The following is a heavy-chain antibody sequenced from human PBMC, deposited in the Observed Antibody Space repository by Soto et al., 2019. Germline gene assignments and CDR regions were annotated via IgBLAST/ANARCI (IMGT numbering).Heavy chain of an antibody. D-gene: IGHD6-6*01. CDR2: IWYDGSNK. Sequence: GGSLRLSCAASGFTFSSYGMHWVRQAPGKGLEWVAVIWYDGSNKYYADSVKGRFTISRDNSKNTLYLQMNSLRAEDTAVYYCARGEEREQLVPDTGYYYYGMDVWGQGTTVTVSS. CDR1: GFTFSSYG. CDR3: ARGEEREQLVPDTGYYYYGMDV. J-gene: IGHJ6*02. V-gene: IGHV3-33*01.